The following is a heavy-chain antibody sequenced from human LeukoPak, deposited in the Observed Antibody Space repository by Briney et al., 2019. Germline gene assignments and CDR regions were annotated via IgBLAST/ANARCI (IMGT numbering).Heavy chain of an antibody. Sequence: GGSLRLSCAASGFTLSSYSMNWVRQAPGKGLEWVSSISSGSSYIYYADSVKGRSTISRDNAKNSLYLQMNSLRAEDTAVYYCAKENGGYVLDNWGQGTLVTVSS. J-gene: IGHJ4*02. CDR2: ISSGSSYI. D-gene: IGHD5-12*01. CDR3: AKENGGYVLDN. CDR1: GFTLSSYS. V-gene: IGHV3-21*01.